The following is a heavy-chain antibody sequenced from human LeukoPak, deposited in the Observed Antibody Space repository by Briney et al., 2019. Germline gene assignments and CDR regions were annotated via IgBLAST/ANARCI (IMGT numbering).Heavy chain of an antibody. Sequence: PSETLSLTCTVSGGSISSYYWSWIRQPPGKGLEWIGYIYYSGSTNYNPSLKSRVTISVDTSKNQFSLKLSSVTAADTAVYYCARNDYGDYWFDYWGQGTLVTVSS. D-gene: IGHD4-17*01. J-gene: IGHJ4*02. CDR3: ARNDYGDYWFDY. CDR1: GGSISSYY. V-gene: IGHV4-59*01. CDR2: IYYSGST.